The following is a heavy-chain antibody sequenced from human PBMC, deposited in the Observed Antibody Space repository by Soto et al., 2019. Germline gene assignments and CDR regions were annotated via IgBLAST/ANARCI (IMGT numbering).Heavy chain of an antibody. V-gene: IGHV4-39*01. D-gene: IGHD5-18*01. CDR1: GGSISSSSYY. CDR2: IYYSGST. Sequence: QLQLQESGPGLVKPSETLSLTCTVSGGSISSSSYYWGWIRQPPGKGLEWIGSIYYSGSTYYNPSLKSRVTISVDTSKNQFSLKLSSVTAADTAVYYCASRSTAMVAEGFDYWGQGTLVTVSS. J-gene: IGHJ4*02. CDR3: ASRSTAMVAEGFDY.